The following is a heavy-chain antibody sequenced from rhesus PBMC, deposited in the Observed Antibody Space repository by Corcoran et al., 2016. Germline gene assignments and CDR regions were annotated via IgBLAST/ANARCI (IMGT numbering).Heavy chain of an antibody. Sequence: QLQLQESGPGLVKPSETLSVTCAVSGGSISSSYWSWIRQAPGKGLEWIGSIYGSVSSTNYNPSLKSRFTLSLGTSKNQLSLKLSSVTTADTAVYYCARLYSGSYYLAEYFEFWGQGALVTVSS. D-gene: IGHD3-16*01. J-gene: IGHJ1*01. CDR1: GGSISSSY. V-gene: IGHV4-169*01. CDR2: IYGSVSST. CDR3: ARLYSGSYYLAEYFEF.